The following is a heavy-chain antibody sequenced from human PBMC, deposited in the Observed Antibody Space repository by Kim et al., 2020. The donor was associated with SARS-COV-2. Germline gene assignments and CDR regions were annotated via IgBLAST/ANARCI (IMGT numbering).Heavy chain of an antibody. CDR1: GFTFSNYG. CDR3: ARQAGLGTHGSFYFDY. V-gene: IGHV3-33*08. D-gene: IGHD1-1*01. Sequence: GGSLRLSCVVSGFTFSNYGINWVRQAPGKGLEWVAVIWSDGIKKFYADSVKGRFTISRDNSKNTLYLQMDSLRAEDAAVYYCARQAGLGTHGSFYFDYWGQGTLVTVSS. J-gene: IGHJ4*02. CDR2: IWSDGIKK.